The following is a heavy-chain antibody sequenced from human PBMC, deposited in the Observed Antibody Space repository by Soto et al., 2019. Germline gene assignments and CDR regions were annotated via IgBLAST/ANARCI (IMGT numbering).Heavy chain of an antibody. V-gene: IGHV4-30-4*01. CDR2: IYYSGST. CDR1: GGSISSGDYY. CDR3: ARDQSGVLRFLEWLLPEYYGMDV. D-gene: IGHD3-3*01. Sequence: SETLSLTCTVSGGSISSGDYYWSWIRQPPGKGLEWIGYIYYSGSTYYNPSLKSRVTISVDTSKNQFSLKLSSVTAADTAVYYCARDQSGVLRFLEWLLPEYYGMDVWGQGTTVTVSS. J-gene: IGHJ6*02.